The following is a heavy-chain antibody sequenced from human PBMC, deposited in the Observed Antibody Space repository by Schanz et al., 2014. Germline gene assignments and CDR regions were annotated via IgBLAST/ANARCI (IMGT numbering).Heavy chain of an antibody. CDR3: ARAPAAYCSDTNCLGTAFDY. V-gene: IGHV1-69*02. J-gene: IGHJ4*02. Sequence: QVQLVQSGAEVKKPGSSVKVSCKASGGTFSSYSISWVRQAPGQGLEWMGRIIPILGIANYAQKFQGRVTNTADRSTSTAYMDLSSLRPEETAVYYCARAPAAYCSDTNCLGTAFDYWGQGTLVNVSS. CDR2: IIPILGIA. CDR1: GGTFSSYS. D-gene: IGHD2-2*01.